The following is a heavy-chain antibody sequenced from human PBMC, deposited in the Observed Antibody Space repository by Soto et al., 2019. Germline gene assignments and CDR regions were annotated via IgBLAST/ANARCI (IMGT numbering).Heavy chain of an antibody. CDR3: ARQGGYCSGGSCYSYYYYYYKDV. CDR2: IYYSGST. V-gene: IGHV4-39*01. Sequence: SETLSLTCTVSGGSISSSSYYWGWIRQPPGKGLEWIGSIYYSGSTYYNPSLKSRVTISVDTSKNQFSLKLSSVTAADTAVYYCARQGGYCSGGSCYSYYYYYYKDVWGKGTTVTVSS. D-gene: IGHD2-15*01. CDR1: GGSISSSSYY. J-gene: IGHJ6*03.